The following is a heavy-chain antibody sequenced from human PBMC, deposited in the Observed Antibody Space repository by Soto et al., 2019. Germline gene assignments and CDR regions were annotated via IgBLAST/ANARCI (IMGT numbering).Heavy chain of an antibody. V-gene: IGHV4-4*07. J-gene: IGHJ4*02. CDR2: VYSSGTT. D-gene: IGHD2-2*01. Sequence: SETLSLTCSVSGGSINRYWWSWIRQPAGKGLEWIGRVYSSGTTDYNPSLNSRATMSVETSKNQFSLKLTSATAADTAVYYCARDIGSYAYAEGYWGQGIQVTVSS. CDR3: ARDIGSYAYAEGY. CDR1: GGSINRYW.